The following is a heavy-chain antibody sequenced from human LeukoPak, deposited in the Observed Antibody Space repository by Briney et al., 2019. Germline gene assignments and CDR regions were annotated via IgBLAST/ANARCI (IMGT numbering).Heavy chain of an antibody. CDR2: IYYSGST. V-gene: IGHV4-59*08. D-gene: IGHD5-12*01. CDR1: GGSISSYY. J-gene: IGHJ3*02. Sequence: SETLSLTCTVSGGSISSYYWSWIRQPPGKGLEWIGYIYYSGSTDYNPSLKSRVTISVDTSKNQFSLKLSSVTAADTAVYYCARHGGRDGYNFFLGDAFDIWGQGTMVTVSS. CDR3: ARHGGRDGYNFFLGDAFDI.